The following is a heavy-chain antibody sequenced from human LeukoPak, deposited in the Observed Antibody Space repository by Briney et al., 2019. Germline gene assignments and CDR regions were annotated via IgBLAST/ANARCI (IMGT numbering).Heavy chain of an antibody. J-gene: IGHJ5*02. CDR2: IYYSGST. CDR1: GGSISNYY. V-gene: IGHV4-59*01. D-gene: IGHD4-11*01. Sequence: SETLSLTCTVSGGSISNYYWSWIRQPPGKGLEWIGYIYYSGSTNYNPSLKSRVTISVDTSKNQFSLKLSSVTAADTAVYYCARAVGYSNYVDPWGQGTLVTVSS. CDR3: ARAVGYSNYVDP.